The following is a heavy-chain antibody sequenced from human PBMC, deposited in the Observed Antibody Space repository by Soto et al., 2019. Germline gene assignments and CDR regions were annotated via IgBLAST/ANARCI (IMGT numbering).Heavy chain of an antibody. J-gene: IGHJ4*01. V-gene: IGHV1-18*04. CDR3: ARDPGAATFDF. CDR2: INPYNGNT. D-gene: IGHD1-26*01. CDR1: GYSFTSHG. Sequence: AASVKVSCKASGYSFTSHGVSWVRQAPGQGLQWIGWINPYNGNTLTAQNLQGRVTLTADTSTSTAYMELRSLRFDDTAIYYCARDPGAATFDFWGLGALVTVSS.